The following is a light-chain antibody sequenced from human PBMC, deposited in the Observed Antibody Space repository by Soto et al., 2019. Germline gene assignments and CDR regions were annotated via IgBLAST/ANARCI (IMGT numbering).Light chain of an antibody. CDR3: TSFSSSTYLYV. J-gene: IGLJ1*01. CDR1: TRDIAGYNY. V-gene: IGLV2-14*01. Sequence: QSVLTQPASVSWSPGHSIAISCTGTTRDIAGYNYISWYQQLPGKAPKLMIYQVTIRPSGISNRFSGSKSGNTASLTISGLQAEDEADYYCTSFSSSTYLYVFGTGTKVTVL. CDR2: QVT.